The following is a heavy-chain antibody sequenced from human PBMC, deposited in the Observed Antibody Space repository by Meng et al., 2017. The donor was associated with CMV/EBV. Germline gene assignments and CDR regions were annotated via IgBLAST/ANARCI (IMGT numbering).Heavy chain of an antibody. CDR1: GFTFSSYW. CDR3: AKRFSLQSLGSSWYVRDY. J-gene: IGHJ4*02. CDR2: INSDGSST. D-gene: IGHD6-13*01. V-gene: IGHV3-74*01. Sequence: GGSLRLSCAASGFTFSSYWMSWVRQAPGKGLVWVSRINSDGSSTSYADSVKGRFTISRDNAKNTLYLQMNSLRAEDTAVYYCAKRFSLQSLGSSWYVRDYWGQGTLVTVSS.